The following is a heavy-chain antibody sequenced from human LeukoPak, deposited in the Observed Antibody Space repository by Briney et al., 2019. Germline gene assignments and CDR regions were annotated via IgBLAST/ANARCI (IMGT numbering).Heavy chain of an antibody. Sequence: GASVKVPCKTSGYTFTGHYIHWVRQAPGQGLEWMGWINPNNGGTNYAQQFQGRLTMARDTSISTVYMELSSLRSDDTAVYYCARDGNYYGSGSYTDSWGQGTLLTVSS. D-gene: IGHD3-10*01. CDR1: GYTFTGHY. V-gene: IGHV1-2*02. CDR3: ARDGNYYGSGSYTDS. CDR2: INPNNGGT. J-gene: IGHJ5*02.